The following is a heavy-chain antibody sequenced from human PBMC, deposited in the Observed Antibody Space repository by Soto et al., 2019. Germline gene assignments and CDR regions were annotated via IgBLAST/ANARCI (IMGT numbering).Heavy chain of an antibody. CDR1: GFTFSTYG. J-gene: IGHJ4*02. D-gene: IGHD6-13*01. CDR2: ISGSGSGT. Sequence: TRGSLRLSCAASGFTFSTYGMSWVRQAPGKGLEWVSSISGSGSGTYYADSVKGRFIISRDNSKNTRYLQMNSLRAGDTAVYLCAKLIAAVVSAYGGQGPPVTVPS. CDR3: AKLIAAVVSAY. V-gene: IGHV3-23*01.